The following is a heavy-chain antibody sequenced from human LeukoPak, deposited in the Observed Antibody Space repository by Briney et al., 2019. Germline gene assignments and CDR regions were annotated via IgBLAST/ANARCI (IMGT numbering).Heavy chain of an antibody. D-gene: IGHD3-10*02. Sequence: GGSLRLSCAASGFTFDTYSMNWIRQAPGKGLEWVSSISSSSTYIYYADSVKGRFTISRDNAKNSLYLQMNSLRAEGTAVYYCAELGITMIGGVWGKGTTVTISS. CDR1: GFTFDTYS. CDR3: AELGITMIGGV. J-gene: IGHJ6*04. V-gene: IGHV3-21*01. CDR2: ISSSSTYI.